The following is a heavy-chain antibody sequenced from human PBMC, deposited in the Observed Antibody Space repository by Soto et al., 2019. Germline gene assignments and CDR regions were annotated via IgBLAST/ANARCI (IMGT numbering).Heavy chain of an antibody. V-gene: IGHV3-30*18. CDR1: GFTFSSYG. J-gene: IGHJ4*02. CDR2: ISYDGSNK. D-gene: IGHD5-18*01. CDR3: AKTWIQLWLLGY. Sequence: QVQLVESGGGVVQPGRSLRLSCAASGFTFSSYGMHCVRQAPGKGLEWVAVISYDGSNKYYADSVKGRFTISRDNSKNTLYLQMNSLRAEDTAVYYCAKTWIQLWLLGYWGQGTLVTVSS.